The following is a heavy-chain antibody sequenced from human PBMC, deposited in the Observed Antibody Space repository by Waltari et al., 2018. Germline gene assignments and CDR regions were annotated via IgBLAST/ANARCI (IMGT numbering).Heavy chain of an antibody. D-gene: IGHD6-19*01. CDR3: ARPWNSGWYYSGMDV. CDR1: GYSFGDYW. Sequence: EVQLVQSGAEVKKPGESLKISCQGSGYSFGDYWIAWVRQMPGKGLEWMGIIYGGDSDTRYSPSFTISADKSINTAYLQWSSLKASDNAMYYCARPWNSGWYYSGMDVWGQGTSVTVSS. J-gene: IGHJ6*02. CDR2: IYGGDSDT. V-gene: IGHV5-51*01.